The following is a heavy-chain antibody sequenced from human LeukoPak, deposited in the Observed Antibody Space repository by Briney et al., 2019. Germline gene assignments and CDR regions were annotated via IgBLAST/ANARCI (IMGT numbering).Heavy chain of an antibody. CDR3: ASQIVVVVAATGTTRSNDY. J-gene: IGHJ4*02. V-gene: IGHV3-74*01. Sequence: PGESLRLSCVASGLTFSNYWMHWVRQVPGKGLVWVSRINSDGSYTSYLDSVKGRFTISRDNAKNTLHLQMNSLRAEDTAMYYCASQIVVVVAATGTTRSNDYWGQGTLVTVSS. CDR2: INSDGSYT. CDR1: GLTFSNYW. D-gene: IGHD2-15*01.